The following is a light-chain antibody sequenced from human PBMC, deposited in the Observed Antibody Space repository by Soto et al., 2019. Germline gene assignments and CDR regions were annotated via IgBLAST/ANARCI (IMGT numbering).Light chain of an antibody. V-gene: IGLV2-14*03. Sequence: QSALTQPASVSGSPGQSIAISCTGTSSDVGAYNYVSWYQHHPGKAPKIIIYDVNHRPSGVYDRFSGAKSGNTASLTISGLQADDEADYYCSSYTSSSTLGVVGSGTKLTVL. J-gene: IGLJ1*01. CDR1: SSDVGAYNY. CDR2: DVN. CDR3: SSYTSSSTLGV.